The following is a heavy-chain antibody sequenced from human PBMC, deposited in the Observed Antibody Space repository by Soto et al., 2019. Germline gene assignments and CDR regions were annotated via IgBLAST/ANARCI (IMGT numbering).Heavy chain of an antibody. CDR2: IVVASGQT. CDR3: SADRPDIGVGWWV. Sequence: SVKLSFKASGFTFTSSAVQWLRQARGQRLEWIGWIVVASGQTNYAQNFRGRVAITRDTSTATAYIELTGLTSEDTAVYFCSADRPDIGVGWWVWGQGTTVTVSS. J-gene: IGHJ6*02. CDR1: GFTFTSSA. V-gene: IGHV1-58*01. D-gene: IGHD2-15*01.